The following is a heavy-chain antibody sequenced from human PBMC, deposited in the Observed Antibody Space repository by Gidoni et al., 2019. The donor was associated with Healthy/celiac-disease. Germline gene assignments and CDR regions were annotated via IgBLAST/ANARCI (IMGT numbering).Heavy chain of an antibody. V-gene: IGHV4-34*01. CDR2: INHSGST. CDR3: ARARGSGSYYNHYYYGMDV. D-gene: IGHD3-10*01. Sequence: QVQLQQWGAGLLKPSETLSLTCAVYGGSFSGYYWSWIRQPPGKGREGIGEINHSGSTNYNPSLTSRVTISVDTTKNQFSLKLSSVTAADTAVYYCARARGSGSYYNHYYYGMDVWGQGTTVTVSS. CDR1: GGSFSGYY. J-gene: IGHJ6*02.